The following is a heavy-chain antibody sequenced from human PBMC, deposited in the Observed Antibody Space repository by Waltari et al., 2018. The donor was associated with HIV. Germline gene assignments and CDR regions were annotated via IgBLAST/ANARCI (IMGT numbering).Heavy chain of an antibody. CDR2: INPNGGGT. V-gene: IGHV1-2*02. CDR3: ARDTEYYDSSGYYAFDI. Sequence: QVQLVQSGAEVKKPGASVKVSCKASGYTFTGYYMHWVRQAPGQGLEWMGWINPNGGGTNYAQKFQGRVTMTRETSISTAYMELSRLRSDDTAVYYCARDTEYYDSSGYYAFDIWGQGTMVTVSS. CDR1: GYTFTGYY. D-gene: IGHD3-22*01. J-gene: IGHJ3*02.